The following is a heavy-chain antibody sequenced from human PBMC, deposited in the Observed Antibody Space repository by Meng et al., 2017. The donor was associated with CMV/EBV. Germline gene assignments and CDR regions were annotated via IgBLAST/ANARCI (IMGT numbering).Heavy chain of an antibody. CDR1: CVSCGSGDYY. D-gene: IGHD3-10*01. J-gene: IGHJ5*02. V-gene: IGHV4-30-4*08. Sequence: QLRATCPGLVTPYPTLPLTSTLSCVSCGSGDYYCSWHRQPPGKGLDWIVYIYYRGRTYYTPSLKSRVTISVDTSKNQFSLKLSSVTAADTAVYYCARVFTGLLLWFGESLGWFDPWGQGTLVTVSS. CDR3: ARVFTGLLLWFGESLGWFDP. CDR2: IYYRGRT.